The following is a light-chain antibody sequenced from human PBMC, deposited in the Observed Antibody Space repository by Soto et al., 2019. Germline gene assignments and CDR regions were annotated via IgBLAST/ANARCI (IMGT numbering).Light chain of an antibody. CDR2: HVT. J-gene: IGLJ1*01. CDR3: SSYTSSSTLKNV. Sequence: QSALTQPASVSGSPGQSIAISYTGTSSDVGAYNYVSWYQHHPGKAPKLMIYHVTNWPSGVSERFSGSKSGNTASLTISGLQADDEADYYCSSYTSSSTLKNVFGTGTKVTVL. CDR1: SSDVGAYNY. V-gene: IGLV2-14*03.